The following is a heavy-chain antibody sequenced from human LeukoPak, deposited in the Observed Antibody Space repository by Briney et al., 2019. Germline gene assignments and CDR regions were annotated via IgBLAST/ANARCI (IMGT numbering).Heavy chain of an antibody. CDR1: GFTFSSYA. Sequence: GGSLRLSCAASGFTFSSYAMHWVRQAPGKGLEWVAVISYDGSNKYYADSVKGRFTISRDNSKNTLYLQMNSLRAEDTAVYYCARAKSSGYYQETPPDPWGQGTLVTVSS. V-gene: IGHV3-30*04. CDR3: ARAKSSGYYQETPPDP. CDR2: ISYDGSNK. D-gene: IGHD3-22*01. J-gene: IGHJ5*02.